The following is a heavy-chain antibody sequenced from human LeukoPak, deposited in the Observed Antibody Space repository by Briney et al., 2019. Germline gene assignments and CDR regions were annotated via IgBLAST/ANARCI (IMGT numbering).Heavy chain of an antibody. CDR2: ISQDGSQE. D-gene: IGHD3-3*01. CDR1: RFTLSTYW. J-gene: IGHJ4*02. Sequence: PGGSLRLSCAASRFTLSTYWMSSVRQAPGKGLKWVAHISQDGSQEYYVDSVKGRFTISRDSAKNSLYLQMNSLRAEDTAVYYCARGVPYDSWSGPHYSDYWGQGTLVTVSS. CDR3: ARGVPYDSWSGPHYSDY. V-gene: IGHV3-7*01.